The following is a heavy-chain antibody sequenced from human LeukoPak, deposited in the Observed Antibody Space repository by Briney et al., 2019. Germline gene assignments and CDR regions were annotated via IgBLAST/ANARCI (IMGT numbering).Heavy chain of an antibody. D-gene: IGHD6-6*01. CDR1: GYTFTSYG. V-gene: IGHV1-2*06. Sequence: GASVKVSCKASGYTFTSYGISWVRQAPGQGPEWMGQSNADSLGTKYAPKFQGRVTMTRDTSIATAYMELTSLTSDDTAVYFCVREPYSRSSDRHERTFDYWGQGTLVTVSS. CDR3: VREPYSRSSDRHERTFDY. J-gene: IGHJ4*02. CDR2: SNADSLGT.